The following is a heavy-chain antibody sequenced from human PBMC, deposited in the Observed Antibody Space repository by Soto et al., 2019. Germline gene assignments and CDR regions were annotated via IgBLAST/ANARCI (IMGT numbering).Heavy chain of an antibody. CDR3: ATHIVVVVAATPNFDY. CDR2: ISSSGSTI. V-gene: IGHV3-11*01. CDR1: GFTFSDYY. J-gene: IGHJ4*02. Sequence: QVQLVESGGGLVKPGGSLRLSCAASGFTFSDYYMSWIRQAPGKGLEWVSYISSSGSTIYYAASVKGRFTISRDNAKNSLYLQMNSLRAEDTAVYYCATHIVVVVAATPNFDYWGQGTLVTVSS. D-gene: IGHD2-15*01.